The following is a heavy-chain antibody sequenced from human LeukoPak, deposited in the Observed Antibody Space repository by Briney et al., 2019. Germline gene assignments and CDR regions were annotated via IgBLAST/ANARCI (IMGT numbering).Heavy chain of an antibody. J-gene: IGHJ4*02. CDR2: ITGSGGTT. D-gene: IGHD3-9*01. V-gene: IGHV3-23*01. Sequence: GGSLRLSCAASGFTFNNYAMSWVRQAPGKGLEWVPAITGSGGTTFYADSVKGRFTISRENSKDTLYLQMNSLRAEDTAVYYCAKWGDYDILTGYYDSDYWGQGTPVTVSS. CDR1: GFTFNNYA. CDR3: AKWGDYDILTGYYDSDY.